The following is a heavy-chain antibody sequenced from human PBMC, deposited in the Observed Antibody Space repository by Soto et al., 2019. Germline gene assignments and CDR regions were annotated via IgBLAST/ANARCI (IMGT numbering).Heavy chain of an antibody. CDR2: IYYSGST. CDR3: ASPKIAFYNWFDP. D-gene: IGHD3-3*02. J-gene: IGHJ5*02. CDR1: GGSISSSSYY. V-gene: IGHV4-39*01. Sequence: PSETLSLTCTVPGGSISSSSYYWGWIRQPPGKRLEWIGSIYYSGSTYYNPSLKSRFTISVDTSKNQFSLKLSSVTAADTAVYYCASPKIAFYNWFDPWGQGTLVTVS.